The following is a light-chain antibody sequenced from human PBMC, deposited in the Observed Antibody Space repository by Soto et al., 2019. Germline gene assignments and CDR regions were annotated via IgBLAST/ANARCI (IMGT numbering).Light chain of an antibody. Sequence: DIQMTQSPSSLSASVGDRVTITCRASQSISSYLNWYQQKPGKAPKLLIYAASSLQSGVPSRFSGSGSGTDFTLTTSSLKPEDFATYYCQQSYSAPRTYGHGTKVEIK. J-gene: IGKJ1*01. CDR1: QSISSY. CDR3: QQSYSAPRT. V-gene: IGKV1-39*01. CDR2: AAS.